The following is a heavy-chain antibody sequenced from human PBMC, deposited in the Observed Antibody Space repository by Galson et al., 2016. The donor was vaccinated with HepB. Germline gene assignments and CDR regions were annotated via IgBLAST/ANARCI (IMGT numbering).Heavy chain of an antibody. CDR1: GFIFSNYA. CDR2: IDGSGSHT. V-gene: IGHV3-23*05. J-gene: IGHJ3*01. Sequence: SLRLSCAASGFIFSNYAMSWVRQAPGKGLEWVSIIDGSGSHTYYANSVKGRFTISRGNSKNTLFLQMVGPRLEDTAVYFCAKGLGDYHFRSDPLHPNALDVWGRGTLVTVSS. D-gene: IGHD3-3*01. CDR3: AKGLGDYHFRSDPLHPNALDV.